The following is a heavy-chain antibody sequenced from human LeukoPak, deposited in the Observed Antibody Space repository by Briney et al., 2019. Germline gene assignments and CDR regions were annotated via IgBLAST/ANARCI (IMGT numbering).Heavy chain of an antibody. CDR1: GFTFTYYG. CDR3: VRDRDWAFDY. D-gene: IGHD2-21*02. V-gene: IGHV3-30*02. CDR2: VRSDGSDK. J-gene: IGHJ4*02. Sequence: GGSLRLSCGASGFTFTYYGMHWVRQAPGKGLEWVTFVRSDGSDKYYADSVKGRFTFSRDNSKNTVYLQMNSLRPEDTAVYYCVRDRDWAFDYWGQGSLVTVSS.